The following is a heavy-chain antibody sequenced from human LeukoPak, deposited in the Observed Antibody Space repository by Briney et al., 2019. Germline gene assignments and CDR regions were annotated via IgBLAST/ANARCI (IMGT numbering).Heavy chain of an antibody. D-gene: IGHD1-20*01. Sequence: GGSLRLSCAASGFTFSNYGMHWVRQAPGKGLEWVAFIRYDGSNRYYADSVRGRFTISRDNSKNTLFLQMTSLTVEDTAVYYCARCVTGTTWYYYYYMDVWGKGTTVTVSS. J-gene: IGHJ6*03. CDR3: ARCVTGTTWYYYYYMDV. V-gene: IGHV3-30*02. CDR2: IRYDGSNR. CDR1: GFTFSNYG.